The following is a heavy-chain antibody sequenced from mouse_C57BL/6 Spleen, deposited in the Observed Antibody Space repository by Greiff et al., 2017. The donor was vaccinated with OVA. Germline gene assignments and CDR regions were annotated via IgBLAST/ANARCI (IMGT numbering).Heavy chain of an antibody. J-gene: IGHJ2*01. CDR1: GYTFTSYW. CDR2: IDPSDSYT. CDR3: ARRDYYGSSYYVDY. V-gene: IGHV1-50*01. D-gene: IGHD1-1*01. Sequence: VQLQQPGAELVKPGASVKLSCKASGYTFTSYWMQWVKQRPGQGLEWIGEIDPSDSYTNYNQKFKGKATLTVDTSSSTAYMQLSSLTSEDSAVYYCARRDYYGSSYYVDYWGQGTTLTVSS.